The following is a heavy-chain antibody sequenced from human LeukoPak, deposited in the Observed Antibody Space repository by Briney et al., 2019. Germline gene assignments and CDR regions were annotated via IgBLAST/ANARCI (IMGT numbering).Heavy chain of an antibody. CDR2: IYHSGST. J-gene: IGHJ4*02. V-gene: IGHV4-59*01. D-gene: IGHD4-17*01. Sequence: SETLSLTCTVSGGSISTYYWNWIRQPPGKGLEWIGYIYHSGSTNYNPSLQSRVTISVDTSKNQFSLNLNSVTAADTAVYYCARGRHGDYCFDYWGQGTLVTVSS. CDR1: GGSISTYY. CDR3: ARGRHGDYCFDY.